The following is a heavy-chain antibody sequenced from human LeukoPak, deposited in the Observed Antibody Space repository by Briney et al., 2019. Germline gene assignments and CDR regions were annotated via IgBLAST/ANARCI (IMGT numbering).Heavy chain of an antibody. V-gene: IGHV1-2*02. D-gene: IGHD3-22*01. CDR2: INPNSGGT. CDR1: GYTFTGYY. CDR3: ARESRKNTMIVVVITTAAFDI. J-gene: IGHJ3*02. Sequence: ASVTVSCKASGYTFTGYYIHWVRQAPGQGLEWMGWINPNSGGTNYAQNFQGRVTMTRDTSISTAYMELSRLRSDDTAVYYCARESRKNTMIVVVITTAAFDIWGQGTMVTVSS.